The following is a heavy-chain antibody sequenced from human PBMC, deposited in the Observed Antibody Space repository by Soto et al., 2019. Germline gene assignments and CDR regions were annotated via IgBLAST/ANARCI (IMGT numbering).Heavy chain of an antibody. Sequence: QVELVQSGAEVKNPGSSVKVSCKTSGSTFNSYLLDWVRQAPGQGLEWMGGIIPAFDTAKYAQKFQDRVTITAYKSTRTAYLELRTLTCEDTAVYYCARWHDQPPVGLFCDTWGQGTLVTVSS. CDR1: GSTFNSYL. D-gene: IGHD1-26*01. J-gene: IGHJ5*02. V-gene: IGHV1-69*06. CDR3: ARWHDQPPVGLFCDT. CDR2: IIPAFDTA.